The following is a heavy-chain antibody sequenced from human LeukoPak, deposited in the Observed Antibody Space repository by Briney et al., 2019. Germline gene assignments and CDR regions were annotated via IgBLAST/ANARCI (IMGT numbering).Heavy chain of an antibody. Sequence: TGGSLRLSCATSGFTFSNYWMHWVRQTPGEGLVWVANIKTDGTTIHYADFVKGRFTISRDNAENTVYLQVNSPRAGEKGVERFAREYDGGLDHWGQGTLVTVSS. D-gene: IGHD3-16*01. CDR2: IKTDGTTI. V-gene: IGHV3-74*01. CDR1: GFTFSNYW. CDR3: AREYDGGLDH. J-gene: IGHJ4*02.